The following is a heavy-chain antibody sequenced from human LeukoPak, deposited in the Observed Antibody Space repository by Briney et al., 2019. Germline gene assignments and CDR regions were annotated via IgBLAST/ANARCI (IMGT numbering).Heavy chain of an antibody. CDR2: IRDDGSNK. CDR1: GFTFSSYG. J-gene: IGHJ4*02. Sequence: GGSLSLSCAASGFTFSSYGMHWVRQAPGKGLEWVAFIRDDGSNKYYADSVKGRFTISRDNSKNTLYLQMNSLRAEDTAVYYCAKDLITMIVVVTPNFDNWGQGTLVTVSS. V-gene: IGHV3-30*02. D-gene: IGHD3-22*01. CDR3: AKDLITMIVVVTPNFDN.